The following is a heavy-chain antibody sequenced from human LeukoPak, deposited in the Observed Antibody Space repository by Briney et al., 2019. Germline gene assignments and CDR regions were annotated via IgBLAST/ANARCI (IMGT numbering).Heavy chain of an antibody. D-gene: IGHD3-3*01. J-gene: IGHJ6*02. CDR2: INPNSGNT. Sequence: AASVKVSCKASGYTFTGYYMHWVRQAPGQGLEWMGWINPNSGNTGYAQKFQGRVTMTRNTSISTAYMELSSLRSEDTAVYYCARVSYYDFWSGYYKSYYGMDVWGQGTTVTVSS. CDR3: ARVSYYDFWSGYYKSYYGMDV. V-gene: IGHV1-8*02. CDR1: GYTFTGYY.